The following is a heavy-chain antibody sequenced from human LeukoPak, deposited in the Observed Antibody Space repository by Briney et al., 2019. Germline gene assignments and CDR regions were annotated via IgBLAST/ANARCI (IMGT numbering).Heavy chain of an antibody. CDR3: ARGSDVVGATPYYFDY. CDR1: GGSFSGYY. J-gene: IGHJ4*02. V-gene: IGHV4-34*01. Sequence: SETLSLTCAVYGGSFSGYYWSWIRQPPGKGLEWIGEINHSGSTNYNPSLKSRVTISVDTSKNQFSLKLSSVTAADTAVYYCARGSDVVGATPYYFDYWGQGTLVTVSS. D-gene: IGHD1-26*01. CDR2: INHSGST.